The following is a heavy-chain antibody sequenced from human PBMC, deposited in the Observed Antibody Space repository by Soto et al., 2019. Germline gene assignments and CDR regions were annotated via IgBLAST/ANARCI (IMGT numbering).Heavy chain of an antibody. V-gene: IGHV1-2*04. CDR2: INPNTGGT. J-gene: IGHJ3*02. D-gene: IGHD3-22*01. CDR1: GYTFTGYY. CDR3: ARDIHRLVYYYDTSGSYGNAFDI. Sequence: QVQLVQSGAEVRKPGASVKVSCKASGYTFTGYYMHWVRQAPGQGLEWMGWINPNTGGTNYAQKFQGWVTMTRDTSISTAHMELSRLRSDDTAVYYCARDIHRLVYYYDTSGSYGNAFDIWGQGTMVTVSS.